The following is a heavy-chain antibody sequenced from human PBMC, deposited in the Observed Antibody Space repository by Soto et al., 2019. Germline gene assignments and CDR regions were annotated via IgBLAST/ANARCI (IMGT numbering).Heavy chain of an antibody. CDR2: IIPIFDTA. J-gene: IGHJ4*02. CDR3: ASLAAYGDYWY. Sequence: QVQLVQSGAEVKKPGSSVKVSCKASGGTFSSYDISWVRQAPGQGLEWMGGIIPIFDTANYAQKFQGRVTITADESTSTAYMELSSLRSEDTAVYYCASLAAYGDYWYWGQGTLVTVSS. V-gene: IGHV1-69*01. D-gene: IGHD4-17*01. CDR1: GGTFSSYD.